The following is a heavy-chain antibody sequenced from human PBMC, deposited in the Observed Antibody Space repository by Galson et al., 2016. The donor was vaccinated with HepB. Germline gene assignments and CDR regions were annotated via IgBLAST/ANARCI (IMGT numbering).Heavy chain of an antibody. J-gene: IGHJ6*02. V-gene: IGHV3-23*01. CDR2: ISNNGGRT. Sequence: SLRLSCAASGFTFSIYAMSWVRQAPGKGLEWVSSISNNGGRTYYADSVKGRFTISRDNSKNTLYLQMSSLRSDDTAVYYCARGGPRSVYGLDVWGQGTTVTVTS. CDR1: GFTFSIYA. CDR3: ARGGPRSVYGLDV.